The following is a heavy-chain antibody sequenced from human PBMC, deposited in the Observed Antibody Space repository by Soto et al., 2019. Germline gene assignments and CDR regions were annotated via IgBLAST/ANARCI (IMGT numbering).Heavy chain of an antibody. CDR2: IRSKANSYAT. D-gene: IGHD1-26*01. V-gene: IGHV3-73*01. CDR3: TRRSYYPFDY. J-gene: IGHJ4*02. Sequence: GWCLGLSCAASGVSVRVSAMDGFLQASGKGLEWVGRIRSKANSYATAYAASVKGRFTISRDDSKNTAYLQMNSLKTEDTAVYYCTRRSYYPFDYWGQGTLVTVSS. CDR1: GVSVRVSA.